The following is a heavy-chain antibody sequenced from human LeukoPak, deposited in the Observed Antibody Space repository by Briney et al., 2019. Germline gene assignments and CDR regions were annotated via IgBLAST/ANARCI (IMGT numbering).Heavy chain of an antibody. CDR3: ATSNYGDYRFDY. CDR2: FDPEDGET. J-gene: IGHJ4*02. Sequence: ASVKVSCKVSGYTLTELSMHWVRQAPGKGLEWMGGFDPEDGETIYAQKFQGRVTMTEDTSTDTAYMELSSLRSEDTAVYYCATSNYGDYRFDYWGQGTLVTVS. V-gene: IGHV1-24*01. D-gene: IGHD4-17*01. CDR1: GYTLTELS.